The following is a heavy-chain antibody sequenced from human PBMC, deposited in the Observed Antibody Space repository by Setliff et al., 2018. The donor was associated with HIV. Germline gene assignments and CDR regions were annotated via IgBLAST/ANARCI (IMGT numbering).Heavy chain of an antibody. Sequence: SSETLSLTCTVSGGPISSGSYYWSWIRQPAGKGLEWIGHIHTSGSTKYNPSLKSRVTISADTSKNQFSLNLSSVTAAETAVYYCARVGYHGSGRYSFDYWGQGTLVTVSS. CDR1: GGPISSGSYY. J-gene: IGHJ4*02. V-gene: IGHV4-61*09. CDR2: IHTSGST. D-gene: IGHD3-10*01. CDR3: ARVGYHGSGRYSFDY.